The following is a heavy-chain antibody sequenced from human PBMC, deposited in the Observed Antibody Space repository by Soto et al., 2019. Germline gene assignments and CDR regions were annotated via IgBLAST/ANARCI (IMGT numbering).Heavy chain of an antibody. CDR1: GGSFSGHY. Sequence: PSETLSLTCAVYGGSFSGHYWSWIRQSPGKGLEWIGDITHSGNIAYNPSLKSRVTISVDTSKNQFSLNLSSVTAADTAVYYCARRIYNILTGYGYFDYWGQGTLVT. CDR3: ARRIYNILTGYGYFDY. D-gene: IGHD3-9*01. CDR2: ITHSGNI. J-gene: IGHJ4*02. V-gene: IGHV4-34*01.